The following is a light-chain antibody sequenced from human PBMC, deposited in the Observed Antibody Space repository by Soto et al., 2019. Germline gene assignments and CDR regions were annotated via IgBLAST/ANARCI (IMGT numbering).Light chain of an antibody. CDR2: DAS. CDR1: QSVSSY. Sequence: EIVLTQSPATLSLSPGERATLSCRASQSVSSYLAWYQQKPGQAPRLLIYDASNRATGIPARFSGSGSGTDTKLTISILEPEDSAVYYWQQHSNWPLGLTFCPGTKVDIK. J-gene: IGKJ3*01. CDR3: QQHSNWPLGLT. V-gene: IGKV3-11*01.